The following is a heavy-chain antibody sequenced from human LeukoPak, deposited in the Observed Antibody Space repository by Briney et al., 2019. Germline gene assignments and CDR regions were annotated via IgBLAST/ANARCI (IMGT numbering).Heavy chain of an antibody. V-gene: IGHV4-61*01. CDR3: AREVVKWELPSMNRRAFDI. D-gene: IGHD1-26*01. CDR1: GGSFSSGSYY. J-gene: IGHJ3*02. Sequence: SETLSLTCTVSGGSFSSGSYYWSWIRQPPGKGLEWIGYIYYSGSTNYNPSLKSRVTISVDTSKNQFSLKLSSVTAADTAVYYCAREVVKWELPSMNRRAFDIWGQGTMVTVSS. CDR2: IYYSGST.